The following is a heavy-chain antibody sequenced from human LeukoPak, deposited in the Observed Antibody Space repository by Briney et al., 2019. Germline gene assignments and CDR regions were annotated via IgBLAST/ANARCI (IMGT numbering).Heavy chain of an antibody. CDR2: ISYDGSNK. V-gene: IGHV3-30-3*01. D-gene: IGHD3-22*01. Sequence: GSLRLSCAASGFTFSSYAMHWVRQAPGKGLEWVAVISYDGSNKYYADSVKGRFTISRDNSKNTLYLQMNSLRAKDTAVYYCARGASGAYYVDYWGQGTLVTVSS. CDR3: ARGASGAYYVDY. CDR1: GFTFSSYA. J-gene: IGHJ4*02.